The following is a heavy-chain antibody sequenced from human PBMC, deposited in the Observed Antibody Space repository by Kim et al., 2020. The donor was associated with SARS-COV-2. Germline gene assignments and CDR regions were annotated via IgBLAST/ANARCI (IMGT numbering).Heavy chain of an antibody. Sequence: GGSLRLSCAASGFTFSSYAMSWVRQAPGKGLEWVSAFSGSGGSPYYADSVKGRFTISRDNSKNTLYLQMNSLRAEDTAVYYCAKDYDYVWGSSNWFDPWGQGTLVTVSS. D-gene: IGHD3-16*01. CDR1: GFTFSSYA. CDR2: FSGSGGSP. V-gene: IGHV3-23*01. CDR3: AKDYDYVWGSSNWFDP. J-gene: IGHJ5*02.